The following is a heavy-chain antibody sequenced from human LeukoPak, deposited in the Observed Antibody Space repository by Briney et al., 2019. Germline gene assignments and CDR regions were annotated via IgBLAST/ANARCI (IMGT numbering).Heavy chain of an antibody. V-gene: IGHV1-2*02. CDR3: AREPMITFGARRYFDY. D-gene: IGHD3-16*01. J-gene: IGHJ4*02. Sequence: ASVKVSCKASGYTFTGYYMHWVRQAPGQGLEWMGWINPSSGGTNYAQKFQGRVTMTRDTSISTAYMELSRLRSDDTAVYYCAREPMITFGARRYFDYWGQGTLVTVSS. CDR1: GYTFTGYY. CDR2: INPSSGGT.